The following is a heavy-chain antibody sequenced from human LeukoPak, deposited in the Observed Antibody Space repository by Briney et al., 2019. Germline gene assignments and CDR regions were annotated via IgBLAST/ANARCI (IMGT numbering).Heavy chain of an antibody. V-gene: IGHV3-9*01. CDR2: ISWNSGSI. J-gene: IGHJ6*02. D-gene: IGHD3-10*01. CDR1: GFTFSSYA. CDR3: AKDLRWFGELSSFGMDV. Sequence: PGRSLRLSCAASGFTFSSYAMHWVRQAPGKGLEWVSGISWNSGSIGYADSVKGRFTISRDNAKNSLYLQMNSLRAEDTALYYCAKDLRWFGELSSFGMDVWGQGTTVTVSS.